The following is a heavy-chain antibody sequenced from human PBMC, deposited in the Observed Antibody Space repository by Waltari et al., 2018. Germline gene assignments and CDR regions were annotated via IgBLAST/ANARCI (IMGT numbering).Heavy chain of an antibody. CDR3: AKDFRPDGIWDVDF. Sequence: EVHLLESGGGLVQPGGSLRLSCEASGLTFRTYTMNWIPQAPGKGLEWVSGIIACDGDAYNADSVRVRFTSSRDNSKDTVYLQMNSLRADDTAIYFCAKDFRPDGIWDVDFWGQGTLVTVSS. CDR1: GLTFRTYT. D-gene: IGHD1-26*01. V-gene: IGHV3-23*01. CDR2: IIACDGDA. J-gene: IGHJ4*02.